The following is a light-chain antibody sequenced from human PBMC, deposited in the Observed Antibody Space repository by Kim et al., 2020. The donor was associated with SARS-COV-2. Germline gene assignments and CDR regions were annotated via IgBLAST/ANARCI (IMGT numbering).Light chain of an antibody. CDR1: SREFGGYNS. J-gene: IGLJ3*02. CDR3: SSYTSSRTWV. V-gene: IGLV2-14*04. CDR2: DVS. Sequence: GQSLTISCTETSREFGGYNSASWYQQHPGKAPKLMVYDVSQRPSGVSNRFSGSKSGNTASLTISGLQAEDEADYHCSSYTSSRTWVFGGGTQLTVL.